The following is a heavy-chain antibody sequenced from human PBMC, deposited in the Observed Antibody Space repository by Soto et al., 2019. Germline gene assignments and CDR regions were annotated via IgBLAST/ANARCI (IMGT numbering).Heavy chain of an antibody. CDR1: GFTFSSYS. Sequence: GGSLRLSCAASGFTFSSYSMNWVRQAPGKGLEWVSSISSSSSYIYYADSVKGRFTISRDNAKNSLYLQMNSLRAEDTAVYYCARAVTGYYKESAFDIWGQGTMVTVSS. CDR2: ISSSSSYI. J-gene: IGHJ3*02. D-gene: IGHD3-9*01. CDR3: ARAVTGYYKESAFDI. V-gene: IGHV3-21*01.